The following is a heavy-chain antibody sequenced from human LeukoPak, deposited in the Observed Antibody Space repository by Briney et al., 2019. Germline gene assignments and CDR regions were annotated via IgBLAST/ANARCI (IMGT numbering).Heavy chain of an antibody. CDR3: ARLTREIRVYYYYMDV. CDR2: INHSGST. J-gene: IGHJ6*03. V-gene: IGHV4-34*01. D-gene: IGHD1-26*01. CDR1: GGSFSGYY. Sequence: SEILSLTCAVYGGSFSGYYWSWIRQPPGKGLEWIGEINHSGSTNYNPSLKSRVTISVDTSKNQFSLKLSSVTAADTAVYYCARLTREIRVYYYYMDVWGKGTTVTVSS.